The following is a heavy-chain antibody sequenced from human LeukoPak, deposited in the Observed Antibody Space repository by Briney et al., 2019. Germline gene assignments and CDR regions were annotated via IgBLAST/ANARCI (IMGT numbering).Heavy chain of an antibody. D-gene: IGHD6-13*01. CDR2: IIPILGIA. V-gene: IGHV1-69*04. J-gene: IGHJ6*02. CDR1: GGTFSSYA. CDR3: ARDLGYSSTIYYYYYGMDV. Sequence: ASVKVSCKASGGTFSSYAISWVRQAPGQGLEWMGRIIPILGIANYAQKFQGRVTITADKSTSTAYMELSSLRSEDTAVYYCARDLGYSSTIYYYYYGMDVWGQGTTVTVSS.